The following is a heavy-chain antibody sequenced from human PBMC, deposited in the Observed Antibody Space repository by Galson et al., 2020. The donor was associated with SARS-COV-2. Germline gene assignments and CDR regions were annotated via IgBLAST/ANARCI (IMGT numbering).Heavy chain of an antibody. CDR1: GYNFTSYG. CDR3: ARLGYYDSSGYRLRYFQY. J-gene: IGHJ1*01. Sequence: GESLKISCEGSGYNFTSYGIAWVRQAPGQGLEWMGWISTYTGNANYAQSLQDRVTMTIDSSTSTAYMELRSLTSDDTAVYYCARLGYYDSSGYRLRYFQYWGQGTLVIVSS. D-gene: IGHD3-22*01. V-gene: IGHV1-18*04. CDR2: ISTYTGNA.